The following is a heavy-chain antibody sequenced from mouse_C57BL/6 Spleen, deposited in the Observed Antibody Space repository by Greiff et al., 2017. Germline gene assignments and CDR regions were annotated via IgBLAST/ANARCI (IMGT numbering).Heavy chain of an antibody. D-gene: IGHD1-1*01. CDR3: ARTLYYYGSSPHYFDY. Sequence: VQLQQSGAELARPGASVKLSCKASGYTFTSYGISWVKQRTGQGLEWIGEIYPRSGNTYYNEKFKGKATLTADKSSSTAYMELRSLTSEDSAVYFCARTLYYYGSSPHYFDYWGQGTTLTVSS. V-gene: IGHV1-81*01. CDR2: IYPRSGNT. J-gene: IGHJ2*01. CDR1: GYTFTSYG.